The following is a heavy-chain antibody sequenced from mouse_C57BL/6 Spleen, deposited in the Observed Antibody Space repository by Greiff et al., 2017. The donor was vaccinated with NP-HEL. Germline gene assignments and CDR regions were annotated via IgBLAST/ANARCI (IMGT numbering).Heavy chain of an antibody. J-gene: IGHJ2*01. CDR2: INPNNGGT. CDR1: GYTFTDYY. D-gene: IGHD3-3*01. Sequence: VQLQQSGPELVKPGASVKISCKASGYTFTDYYMNWVKQSHGKSLEWIGDINPNNGGTSYNQKFKGKATLTVDKSSSTAYMELRSLTSEDSAVYYCARGERDGDFDYWGQGTTLTVSS. CDR3: ARGERDGDFDY. V-gene: IGHV1-26*01.